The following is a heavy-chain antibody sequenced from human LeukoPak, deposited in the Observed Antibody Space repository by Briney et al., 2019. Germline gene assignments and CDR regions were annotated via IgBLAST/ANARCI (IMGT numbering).Heavy chain of an antibody. Sequence: GGSLRLSRAASGFTLSSYWMHWVRQAPGKGLVWVSRISSDGTITNYADSVKGRFTISRDNAKNSLYLQMNSLRAEDTAVYYYAREEALSGSFDYWGQGTLVTVSS. CDR3: AREEALSGSFDY. J-gene: IGHJ4*02. V-gene: IGHV3-74*01. CDR1: GFTLSSYW. D-gene: IGHD2-15*01. CDR2: ISSDGTIT.